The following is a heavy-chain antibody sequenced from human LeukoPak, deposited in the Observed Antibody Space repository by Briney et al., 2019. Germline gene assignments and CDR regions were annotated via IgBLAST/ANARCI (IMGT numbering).Heavy chain of an antibody. CDR2: INHSGST. CDR1: GGSFSGYY. D-gene: IGHD3-22*01. J-gene: IGHJ5*02. CDR3: ARDPHYYDSSGLNWFNP. Sequence: SETLSLTCAVYGGSFSGYYWSWIRQPPGKGLEWIGEINHSGSTNYNPSLKSRVTISVDTSKNQFSLKLSSVTAADTAVYYCARDPHYYDSSGLNWFNPWGQGTLVTVSS. V-gene: IGHV4-34*01.